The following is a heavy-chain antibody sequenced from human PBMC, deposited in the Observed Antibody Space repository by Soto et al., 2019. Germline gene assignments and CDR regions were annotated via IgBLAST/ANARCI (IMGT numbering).Heavy chain of an antibody. J-gene: IGHJ6*02. D-gene: IGHD3-9*01. V-gene: IGHV3-21*01. CDR2: ISSSSSDI. CDR3: ATDFYDILTGYNGMDV. Sequence: PGGSLRLSCAASGFTFSSYSMNWVRQAPGKGLEWVSSISSSSSDIYYADSVKGRFTISRDNAKNSLYLQMNSLRAEDTAVYYCATDFYDILTGYNGMDVWGQGTTVTVSS. CDR1: GFTFSSYS.